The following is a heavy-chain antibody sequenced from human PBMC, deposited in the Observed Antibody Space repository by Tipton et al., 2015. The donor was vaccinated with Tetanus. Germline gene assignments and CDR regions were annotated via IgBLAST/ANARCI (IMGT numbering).Heavy chain of an antibody. CDR3: ARARWQSGGPYYFDY. CDR1: GYSFTNYG. J-gene: IGHJ4*02. V-gene: IGHV1-18*04. D-gene: IGHD1-26*01. Sequence: QLVQSGAELKKPGASVKVSCKASGYSFTNYGFSWVRQAPGQGLEWMGWISAYSGNTKYPQKLQGRVTMTTDTSTSTAYMELGSLRSDDTAVYYCARARWQSGGPYYFDYWGQGIMVTVSS. CDR2: ISAYSGNT.